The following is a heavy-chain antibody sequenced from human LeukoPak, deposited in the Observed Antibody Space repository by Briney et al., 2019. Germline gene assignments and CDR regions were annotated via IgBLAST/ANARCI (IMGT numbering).Heavy chain of an antibody. V-gene: IGHV4-34*01. CDR1: GGSFSGYY. CDR2: INHSGST. Sequence: ASETLSLTCAVYGGSFSGYYWSWIRQPPGKGLEWIGEINHSGSTNYNPSLKSRVTISVDTSKNQFSLKLGSVTAADTAVYYCARTRYSSSWYPGQFYFDYWGQGTLVTVSS. CDR3: ARTRYSSSWYPGQFYFDY. J-gene: IGHJ4*02. D-gene: IGHD6-13*01.